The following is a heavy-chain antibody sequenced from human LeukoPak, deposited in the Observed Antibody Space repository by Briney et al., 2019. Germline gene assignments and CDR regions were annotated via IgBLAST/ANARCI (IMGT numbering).Heavy chain of an antibody. CDR2: ISGSVGST. J-gene: IGHJ4*02. CDR3: ATRGTYYPPHDY. CDR1: GFTFSSYA. Sequence: GGSLRLSCAASGFTFSSYAMSWVRQAPGKGLEWVSAISGSVGSTYHADSVKGRFTISRDNSKNTLSLQMNSLRAEDTAVYYCATRGTYYPPHDYWGQGTLVTVSS. D-gene: IGHD1-26*01. V-gene: IGHV3-23*01.